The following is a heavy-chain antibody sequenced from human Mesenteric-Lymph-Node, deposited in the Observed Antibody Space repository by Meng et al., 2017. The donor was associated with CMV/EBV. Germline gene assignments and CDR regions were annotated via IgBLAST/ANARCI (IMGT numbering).Heavy chain of an antibody. Sequence: SVKVSCKASGGTFSSYTISWVRQAPGQGLEWMGGIIPIFDTADYAQKFQGRFTMTRDTSISTAYMDLSSLTSDDTAVYYCARVFRRQTAKYFDLWGRGTLVTVSS. CDR2: IIPIFDTA. CDR1: GGTFSSYT. D-gene: IGHD1-1*01. V-gene: IGHV1-69*05. CDR3: ARVFRRQTAKYFDL. J-gene: IGHJ2*01.